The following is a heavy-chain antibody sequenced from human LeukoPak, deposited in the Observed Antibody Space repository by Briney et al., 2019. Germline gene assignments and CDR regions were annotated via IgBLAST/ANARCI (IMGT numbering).Heavy chain of an antibody. J-gene: IGHJ4*02. CDR1: GFTFSSYA. CDR2: IKQDGSEK. V-gene: IGHV3-7*01. CDR3: ARDGGFGDAFDI. Sequence: PGGSLRLSCAASGFTFSSYAMSWVRQAPGKGLEWVANIKQDGSEKYYVDSVKGRFTISRDNAKNSLYLQMNSLRAEDTAVYYCARDGGFGDAFDIWGQGTLVTVSS. D-gene: IGHD3-10*01.